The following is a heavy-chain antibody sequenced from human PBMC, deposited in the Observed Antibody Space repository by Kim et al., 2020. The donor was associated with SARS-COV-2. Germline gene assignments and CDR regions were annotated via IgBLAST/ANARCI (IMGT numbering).Heavy chain of an antibody. CDR1: GFTFSSYA. V-gene: IGHV3-23*01. CDR3: ANSVAPDSPGGPADY. CDR2: ISGSGGST. J-gene: IGHJ4*02. D-gene: IGHD2-15*01. Sequence: GGSLRLSCAASGFTFSSYAMSWVRQAPGKGLEWVSAISGSGGSTYYADSVKGRFTISRDNSKNTLYLQMNSLRAEDTAVYYCANSVAPDSPGGPADYWGQGTLVTVSS.